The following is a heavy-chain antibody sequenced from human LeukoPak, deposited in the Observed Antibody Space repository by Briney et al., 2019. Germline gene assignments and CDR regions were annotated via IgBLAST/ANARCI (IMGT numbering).Heavy chain of an antibody. CDR2: ISSSGGTI. J-gene: IGHJ6*02. CDR1: GFTFSDYY. Sequence: PGGSQRLSCAASGFTFSDYYMSWIRQAPGRGLEWVSYISSSGGTIYYADSVKRRFTISRDNAKKSLYLQRNSLRAEGTAVYYCASVYYYGMDVWGQGTTVTVSS. CDR3: ASVYYYGMDV. V-gene: IGHV3-11*01.